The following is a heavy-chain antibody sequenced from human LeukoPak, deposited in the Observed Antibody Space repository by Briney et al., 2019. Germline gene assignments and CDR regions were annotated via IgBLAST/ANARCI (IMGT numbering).Heavy chain of an antibody. CDR3: VRVGPIRYLDY. CDR2: ISSSGSTI. J-gene: IGHJ4*02. CDR1: GFTFSSYE. D-gene: IGHD3-9*01. V-gene: IGHV3-48*03. Sequence: GGSLRLSCAASGFTFSSYEMNWVRQAQGKGLEWVSYISSSGSTIYYADSVKGRFTISRDNAKNSLYLQMNSLRAEDTAVYYCVRVGPIRYLDYWGQGTLVTVSS.